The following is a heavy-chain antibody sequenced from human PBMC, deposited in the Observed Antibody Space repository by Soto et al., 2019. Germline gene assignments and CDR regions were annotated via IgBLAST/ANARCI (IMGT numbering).Heavy chain of an antibody. CDR3: ARRSPGYCSGGSCYSFDY. CDR2: IYYSGST. V-gene: IGHV4-61*01. J-gene: IGHJ4*02. D-gene: IGHD2-15*01. Sequence: QVQLQESGPGLVKPSETLSLTCTVSGGSVSSGSYYWSWIRQPPGKGLEWIGYIYYSGSTNYNPSLKSRVTISVDTSKNQFSLKLSSVTAADTAVYYCARRSPGYCSGGSCYSFDYWGQGTLVTVSS. CDR1: GGSVSSGSYY.